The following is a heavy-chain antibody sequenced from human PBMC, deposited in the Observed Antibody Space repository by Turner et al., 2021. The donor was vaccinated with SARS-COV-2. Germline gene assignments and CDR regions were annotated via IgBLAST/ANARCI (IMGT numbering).Heavy chain of an antibody. J-gene: IGHJ5*02. V-gene: IGHV3-30*18. CDR1: GFTFSSYG. Sequence: GQLVESGGGVVQPGRSLRLYCAASGFTFSSYGMHWVRQAPGKGLEWVAVISYDGSNKYYADSVKGRFTISRDNSKNTLYLQMNSLRAEDTAVYYCAKDLGQLDWFDPWGQGTLVTVSS. CDR2: ISYDGSNK. CDR3: AKDLGQLDWFDP. D-gene: IGHD6-13*01.